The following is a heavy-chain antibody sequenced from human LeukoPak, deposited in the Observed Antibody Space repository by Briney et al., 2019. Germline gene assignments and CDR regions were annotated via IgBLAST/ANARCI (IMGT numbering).Heavy chain of an antibody. CDR1: GGSFSGYY. CDR2: INHSGST. J-gene: IGHJ4*02. Sequence: PSETPSLTCAVYGGSFSGYYWSWIRQPPGKGLEWIGEINHSGSTNYNPSLKSRVTISVDTSKNQFSLRLSSVTAADTAVYYCARGSSGYYYVGVYFDYWGQGTLVTVSS. V-gene: IGHV4-34*01. D-gene: IGHD3-22*01. CDR3: ARGSSGYYYVGVYFDY.